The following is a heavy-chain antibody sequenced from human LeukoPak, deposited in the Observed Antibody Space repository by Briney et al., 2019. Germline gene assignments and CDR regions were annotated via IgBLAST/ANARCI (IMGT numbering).Heavy chain of an antibody. Sequence: GGSLRLSCAASGFTFSSYAMSWVRQAPGKGLEWVSAISGSGGSTYYADSVKGRFTISRDNSKNTLYLQMKSLRAEDTAVYYCAKALRGVIVFDYCGQGTLVTVSS. J-gene: IGHJ4*02. CDR3: AKALRGVIVFDY. V-gene: IGHV3-23*01. CDR2: ISGSGGST. D-gene: IGHD3-10*01. CDR1: GFTFSSYA.